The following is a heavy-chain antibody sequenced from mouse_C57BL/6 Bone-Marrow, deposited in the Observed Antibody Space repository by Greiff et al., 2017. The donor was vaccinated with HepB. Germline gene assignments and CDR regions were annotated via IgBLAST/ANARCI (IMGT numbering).Heavy chain of an antibody. J-gene: IGHJ4*01. D-gene: IGHD1-1*01. CDR3: ARPPHYYGSSYYAMDY. V-gene: IGHV14-3*01. CDR2: IDPANGNT. Sequence: VQLQQSVAELVRPGASVKLSCTASGFNIKNTYMHWVKQRPEQGLEWIGRIDPANGNTKYAPKFQGKAPITADTSSNTAYLQLSSLTSEDTAIYYCARPPHYYGSSYYAMDYWGQGTSVTVSS. CDR1: GFNIKNTY.